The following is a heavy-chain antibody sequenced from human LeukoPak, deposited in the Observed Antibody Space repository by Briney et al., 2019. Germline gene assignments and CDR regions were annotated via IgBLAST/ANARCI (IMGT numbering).Heavy chain of an antibody. V-gene: IGHV4-61*02. CDR2: IYTSGST. J-gene: IGHJ6*03. D-gene: IGHD2-2*01. CDR1: GGSISSGSYY. Sequence: SETLSLTCTVSGGSISSGSYYWSWIRQPAGKGLEWIGRIYTSGSTNYNPSLKSRVTMSVDTSKNQFSLKLSSVTAADTAVYYCARAGTGYCSSTSCSNYMDVWGKGTTVTVSS. CDR3: ARAGTGYCSSTSCSNYMDV.